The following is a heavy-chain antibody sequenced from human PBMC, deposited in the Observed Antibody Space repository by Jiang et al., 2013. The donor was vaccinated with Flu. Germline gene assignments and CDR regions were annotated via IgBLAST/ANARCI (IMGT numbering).Heavy chain of an antibody. CDR3: ARDVGGSYRFDY. J-gene: IGHJ4*02. CDR1: GFTFSSYS. D-gene: IGHD1-26*01. V-gene: IGHV3-21*01. CDR2: ISSSSSYI. Sequence: VQLVESGGGLVKPGGSLRLSCAASGFTFSSYSMNWVRQAPGKGLEWVSSISSSSSYIYYADSVKGRFTISRDNAKNSLYLQMNSLRAEDTAVYYCARDVGGSYRFDYWGQGTLVTVSS.